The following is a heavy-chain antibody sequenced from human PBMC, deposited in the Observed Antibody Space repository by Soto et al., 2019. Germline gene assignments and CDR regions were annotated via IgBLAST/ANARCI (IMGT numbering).Heavy chain of an antibody. CDR3: ARPLGVVRGAAYYYGMDV. CDR1: GGTFSSYA. D-gene: IGHD3-10*01. V-gene: IGHV1-69*12. J-gene: IGHJ6*02. Sequence: QVQLVQSGAEVKKPGSSVKVSCKASGGTFSSYAISWVRQAPGQGLEWMGGIIPIFGTANYAQKFQGRVTIPADESTSTAYMELSSLRSEDTAVYYCARPLGVVRGAAYYYGMDVWGQGTTVTVSS. CDR2: IIPIFGTA.